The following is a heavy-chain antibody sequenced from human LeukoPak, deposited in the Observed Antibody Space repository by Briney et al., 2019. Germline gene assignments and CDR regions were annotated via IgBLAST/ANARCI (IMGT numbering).Heavy chain of an antibody. V-gene: IGHV1-18*01. Sequence: ASVKVSCKASGYTFTSYGISWVRQAPGQGLEWMGWISAYNDNTNYAQKLQGRVTMTTDTSTSTAYMELRSLRSDDTAVYYCARGAARKTWTDLYYYYYMDVWGKGTTVTVSS. J-gene: IGHJ6*03. CDR2: ISAYNDNT. CDR1: GYTFTSYG. CDR3: ARGAARKTWTDLYYYYYMDV. D-gene: IGHD6-25*01.